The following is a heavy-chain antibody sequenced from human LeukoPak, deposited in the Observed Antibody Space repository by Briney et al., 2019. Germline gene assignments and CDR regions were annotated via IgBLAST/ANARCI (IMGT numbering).Heavy chain of an antibody. CDR1: GFTVGNNY. D-gene: IGHD6-19*01. J-gene: IGHJ4*02. CDR3: AKDVSRQFSSGWLSDY. Sequence: GGSLRLSCAVSGFTVGNNYMSWVRQAPGKGLEWVSAISGSGGSTYYADSVKGRFTISRDNSKNTLYLQMNSLRAEDTAVYYCAKDVSRQFSSGWLSDYWGQGTLVTVSS. V-gene: IGHV3-23*01. CDR2: ISGSGGST.